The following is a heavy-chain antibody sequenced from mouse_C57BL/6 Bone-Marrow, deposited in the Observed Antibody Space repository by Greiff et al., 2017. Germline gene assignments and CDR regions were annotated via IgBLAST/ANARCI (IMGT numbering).Heavy chain of an antibody. V-gene: IGHV14-4*01. Sequence: VQLQQSGAELVRPGASVKLSCTASGFNIKNDYMHWVKQRPEQGLEWIGGIEPENGDTEYASKFQGKATITADTSSNTAYLQLSSLTSEDTAVYYCTSYDYDGAWFAYWGQGTLVTVSA. CDR1: GFNIKNDY. J-gene: IGHJ3*01. CDR2: IEPENGDT. D-gene: IGHD2-4*01. CDR3: TSYDYDGAWFAY.